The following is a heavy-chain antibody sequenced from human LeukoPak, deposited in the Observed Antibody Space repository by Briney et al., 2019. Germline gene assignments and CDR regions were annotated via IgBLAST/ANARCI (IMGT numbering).Heavy chain of an antibody. CDR3: ARDFGHIEMASDY. CDR1: GYTFTSYG. CDR2: INPSGGST. Sequence: ASVKVSCKASGYTFTSYGISWVRQAPGQGLEWMGIINPSGGSTSYAQKFQGRVTMTRDTSTSTVYMELSSLRSEDTAVYYCARDFGHIEMASDYWGQGTLVTVSS. J-gene: IGHJ4*02. D-gene: IGHD5-24*01. V-gene: IGHV1-46*01.